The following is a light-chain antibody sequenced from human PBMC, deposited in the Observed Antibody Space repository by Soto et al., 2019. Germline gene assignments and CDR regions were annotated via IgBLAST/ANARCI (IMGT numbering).Light chain of an antibody. CDR3: QQYNNGPPSYT. CDR1: QSVSSN. CDR2: GAS. V-gene: IGKV3-15*01. J-gene: IGKJ2*01. Sequence: EIVMTQSPATLSVSPGERATLSCRASQSVSSNLAWYQQKPGQTPRLLIYGASTRATGIPARFSCSGCGTEFTLTISSLQSEDFAVYYCQQYNNGPPSYTFGQGTKLEI.